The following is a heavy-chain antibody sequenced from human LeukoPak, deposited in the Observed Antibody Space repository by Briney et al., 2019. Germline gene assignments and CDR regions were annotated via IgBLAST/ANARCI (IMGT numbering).Heavy chain of an antibody. CDR1: GYSISSGYS. D-gene: IGHD3-10*01. Sequence: SETLSLTCTVSGYSISSGYSWGWIRQPPGKGLEWIGYIDYSGSTNYNPSLKSRVTISVDTSKSQFSLKLSSVTAADTAVYYCARDRAYGSGKYYFDYWGQGTLVTVSS. CDR3: ARDRAYGSGKYYFDY. J-gene: IGHJ4*02. CDR2: IDYSGST. V-gene: IGHV4-61*01.